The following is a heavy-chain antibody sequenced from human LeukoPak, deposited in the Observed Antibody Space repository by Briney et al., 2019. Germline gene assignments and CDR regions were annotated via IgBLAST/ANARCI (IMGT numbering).Heavy chain of an antibody. CDR1: GVSISSSNSY. Sequence: SETLSLTCTVSGVSISSSNSYWGWIRQPPGKGLEWIGEINHSGSTNYNPSLKSRVTISVDTSKNQFSLKLSSVTAADTAVYYCARAPQRSYQHNWFDPWGQGTLVTVSS. CDR3: ARAPQRSYQHNWFDP. CDR2: INHSGST. D-gene: IGHD2-21*01. J-gene: IGHJ5*02. V-gene: IGHV4-39*07.